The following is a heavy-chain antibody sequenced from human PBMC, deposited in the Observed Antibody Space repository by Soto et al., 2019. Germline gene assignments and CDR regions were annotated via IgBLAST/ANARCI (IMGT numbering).Heavy chain of an antibody. Sequence: SVKVSCKASGGTFSSYAISWVRQAPGQGLEWMGGIIPIFGTANYAQKFQGRVTTTADESTSTAYMELSSLRSEDTAVYYCARGDGYNRRQFDYWGQGTLVTVSS. J-gene: IGHJ4*02. CDR1: GGTFSSYA. CDR3: ARGDGYNRRQFDY. D-gene: IGHD5-12*01. CDR2: IIPIFGTA. V-gene: IGHV1-69*13.